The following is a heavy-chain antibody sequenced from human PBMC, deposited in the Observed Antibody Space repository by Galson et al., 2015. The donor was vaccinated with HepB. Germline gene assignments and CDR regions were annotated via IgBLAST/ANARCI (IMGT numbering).Heavy chain of an antibody. CDR1: GFTFSSYA. Sequence: SLRLSCAASGFTFSSYAMSWVRQAPGKGLEWVSAISGSGGSTYYADSVKGRFTISRDNSKNTLYLQMNSLRAEDTAVYYCAKGPSGRYDILTGYYFDYWGQGTLVTVSS. V-gene: IGHV3-23*01. CDR2: ISGSGGST. CDR3: AKGPSGRYDILTGYYFDY. D-gene: IGHD3-9*01. J-gene: IGHJ4*02.